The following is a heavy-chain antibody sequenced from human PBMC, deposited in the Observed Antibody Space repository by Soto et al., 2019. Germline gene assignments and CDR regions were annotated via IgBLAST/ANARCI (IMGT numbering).Heavy chain of an antibody. Sequence: GGSLRLSCAASGFTFSSYAMHWVRQAPGKGLEWVAVISYDGSNKYYADSVKGRFTISRDNSKNTLYLQMNSLRAEDTALYYCARRPRAGRDTAMVRGMDVWGQGTTVTVSS. V-gene: IGHV3-30-3*01. CDR3: ARRPRAGRDTAMVRGMDV. CDR2: ISYDGSNK. CDR1: GFTFSSYA. D-gene: IGHD5-18*01. J-gene: IGHJ6*02.